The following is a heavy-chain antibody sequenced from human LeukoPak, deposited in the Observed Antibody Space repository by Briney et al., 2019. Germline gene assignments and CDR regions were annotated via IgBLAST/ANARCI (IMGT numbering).Heavy chain of an antibody. D-gene: IGHD2-15*01. CDR1: GFIVSANY. CDR2: FYSGGAT. Sequence: GGSLRLSCAASGFIVSANYKSWVRQTPGKGLEWVSIFYSGGATFYVDSVKGRFTISRDNSKNMLYLQMNSLRAEDTAVYYCARGRGLDVWGQGTTVTVSS. V-gene: IGHV3-53*01. J-gene: IGHJ6*02. CDR3: ARGRGLDV.